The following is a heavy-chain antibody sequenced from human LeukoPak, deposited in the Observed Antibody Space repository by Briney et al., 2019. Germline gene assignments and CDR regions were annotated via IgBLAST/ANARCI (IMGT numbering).Heavy chain of an antibody. CDR3: ERGSSDY. CDR1: GFTFSTYT. J-gene: IGHJ4*02. CDR2: ISSSSSYI. V-gene: IGHV3-21*01. D-gene: IGHD1-1*01. Sequence: PGGSLRLSCAASGFTFSTYTMNWVRQAPGKGLEWVSSISSSSSYIYYADSVKGRLTISRDNAKNSLYLQMNSLRAEDTAVYYCERGSSDYWGQGTLVTVSS.